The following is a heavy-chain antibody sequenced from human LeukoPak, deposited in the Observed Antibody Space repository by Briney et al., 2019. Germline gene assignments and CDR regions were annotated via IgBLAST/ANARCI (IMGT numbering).Heavy chain of an antibody. Sequence: SQTLSLTCAISGDSVSSNSAAWNWIRQSPSRGLEWLGRTYYRSKWFNDYAVSVKSRITINPETSKNQFSLKLSSVTAADTAVYYCARSNIDVYYYDSRAEKDVFDMWDQGTMVTVSS. V-gene: IGHV6-1*01. J-gene: IGHJ3*02. D-gene: IGHD3-22*01. CDR1: GDSVSSNSAA. CDR3: ARSNIDVYYYDSRAEKDVFDM. CDR2: TYYRSKWFN.